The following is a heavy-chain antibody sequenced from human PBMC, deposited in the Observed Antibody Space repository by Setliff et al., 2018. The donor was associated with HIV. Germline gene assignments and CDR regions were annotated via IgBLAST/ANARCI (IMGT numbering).Heavy chain of an antibody. CDR1: GGSFSGYY. V-gene: IGHV4-34*01. CDR2: IGHSGGT. D-gene: IGHD3-3*01. CDR3: ARARFWSGYYTGDNYYYMDV. J-gene: IGHJ6*03. Sequence: SETLSLTCAVYGGSFSGYYWSWIRQTPGKGLERIGEIGHSGGTKYNPSLKSRVTISLDTSKNQFSLKLSSVTAADTAVYYCARARFWSGYYTGDNYYYMDVRGKGTTVTVSS.